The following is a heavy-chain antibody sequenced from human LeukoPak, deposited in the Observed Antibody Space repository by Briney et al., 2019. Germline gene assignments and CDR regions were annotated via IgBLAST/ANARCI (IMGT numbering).Heavy chain of an antibody. V-gene: IGHV5-51*01. CDR2: IYPGDSDT. Sequence: GESLKIYCKGSGYSFTSYWIGWVRQMPGKGLEWMGIIYPGDSDTRYSPSFQGQVTISADKSISTAYLQWSSLKASDTAMYYCARGFHTMIVVANAFDIWGQGTMVTVSS. CDR3: ARGFHTMIVVANAFDI. J-gene: IGHJ3*02. D-gene: IGHD3-22*01. CDR1: GYSFTSYW.